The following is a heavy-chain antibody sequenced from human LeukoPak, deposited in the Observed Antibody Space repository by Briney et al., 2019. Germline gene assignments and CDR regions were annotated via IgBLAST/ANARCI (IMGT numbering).Heavy chain of an antibody. CDR2: MNPNSGNT. CDR3: ARGRSIAAFDY. V-gene: IGHV1-8*03. D-gene: IGHD6-6*01. J-gene: IGHJ4*02. Sequence: ASVKVSCKASGGTFSSYAISWVRQATGQGLEWMGWMNPNSGNTGYAQKFQGRVTITRNTSISTAYMELSSLRSEDTAVYYCARGRSIAAFDYWGQGTLVTVSS. CDR1: GGTFSSYA.